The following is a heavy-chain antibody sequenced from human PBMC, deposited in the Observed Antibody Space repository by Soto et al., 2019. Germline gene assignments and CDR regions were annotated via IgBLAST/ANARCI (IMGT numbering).Heavy chain of an antibody. CDR1: GGSFSGYY. J-gene: IGHJ4*02. D-gene: IGHD6-13*01. Sequence: QVQLQQWGAGLLKPSETLSLTCAVYGGSFSGYYWSWIRQPPGKGLEWIGEINHSGSTNYNPSLKSAATRSVDTSKNQFSLELSPGTAADTAVYYCASCDAPLGSSSWLFDYWGQGTLVTVSS. CDR3: ASCDAPLGSSSWLFDY. CDR2: INHSGST. V-gene: IGHV4-34*01.